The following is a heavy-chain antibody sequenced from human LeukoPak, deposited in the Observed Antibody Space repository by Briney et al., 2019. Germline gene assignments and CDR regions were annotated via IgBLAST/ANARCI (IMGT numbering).Heavy chain of an antibody. CDR2: ISWNSGSI. V-gene: IGHV3-9*01. D-gene: IGHD4-17*01. CDR3: ARGAGPYGDYRDY. J-gene: IGHJ4*02. Sequence: GGSLRLSCAASGFTFDDYAMHWVRQAPGKGLEWVSGISWNSGSIGYADSVKGRFTISRDNAKNSLYLQMNSLRAEDTAVYYCARGAGPYGDYRDYWGQGTLVTVSS. CDR1: GFTFDDYA.